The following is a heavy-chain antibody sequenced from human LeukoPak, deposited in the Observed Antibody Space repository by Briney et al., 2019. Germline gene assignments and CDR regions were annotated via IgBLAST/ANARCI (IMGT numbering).Heavy chain of an antibody. J-gene: IGHJ4*02. Sequence: GGTLRLSCAASGFTFSSYGMSWVRQAPGKGLEWVSAISGSGGSTYYADSVKGRFTISRDNSKKTLYMQMNSLRAEDTAVYYCAKDMVRGVITSYFDYWGQGTLVTVSS. D-gene: IGHD3-10*01. V-gene: IGHV3-23*01. CDR2: ISGSGGST. CDR3: AKDMVRGVITSYFDY. CDR1: GFTFSSYG.